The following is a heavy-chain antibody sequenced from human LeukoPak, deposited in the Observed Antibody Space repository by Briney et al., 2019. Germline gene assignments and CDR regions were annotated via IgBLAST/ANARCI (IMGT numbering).Heavy chain of an antibody. Sequence: GGSLRLSCAASGFTFSSYAMSWVRQAPGKGLEWVSVISGSGGRTYYADSVKGRFTISRDNSKNTLYLQMNSLRAEDTAVYYCAKSLYGGYVTWFDPWGQGTLVTVSS. CDR2: ISGSGGRT. D-gene: IGHD5-12*01. CDR1: GFTFSSYA. CDR3: AKSLYGGYVTWFDP. V-gene: IGHV3-23*01. J-gene: IGHJ5*02.